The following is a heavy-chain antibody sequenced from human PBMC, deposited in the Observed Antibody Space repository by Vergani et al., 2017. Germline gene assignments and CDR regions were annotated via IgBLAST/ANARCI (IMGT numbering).Heavy chain of an antibody. CDR3: ARQFWGGGGYRFDH. D-gene: IGHD5-18*01. CDR1: GGSISSRTSY. V-gene: IGHV4-61*02. J-gene: IGHJ4*02. CDR2: VYTSGST. Sequence: QVQLQESGPGLVKPSQTLSLTCTVSGGSISSRTSYWSWIRQPAGKGLEWIGRVYTSGSTNYNPSLKSRVTMSVDTSKNQFSLKLSSVTATDTAVYYCARQFWGGGGYRFDHWGQGTLVTVSS.